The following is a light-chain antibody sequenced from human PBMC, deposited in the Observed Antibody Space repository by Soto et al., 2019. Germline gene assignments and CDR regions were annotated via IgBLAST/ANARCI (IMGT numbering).Light chain of an antibody. V-gene: IGLV1-47*01. Sequence: QSVLTQPPSASGTPGQRVTIYCSGSSSNIGSNYVYWYQQLPGTAPKLLIYRNNQRPSGVPDRFSGSKSGTSASLAISGLRSEDEADYYCAAWDDSLSGRVFGTGTKLTVL. J-gene: IGLJ1*01. CDR1: SSNIGSNY. CDR3: AAWDDSLSGRV. CDR2: RNN.